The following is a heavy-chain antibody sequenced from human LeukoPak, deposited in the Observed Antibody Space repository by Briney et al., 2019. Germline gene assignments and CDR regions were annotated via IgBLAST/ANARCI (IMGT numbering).Heavy chain of an antibody. D-gene: IGHD5-24*01. J-gene: IGHJ4*02. V-gene: IGHV3-48*03. Sequence: GGSLRLSCAASGFTFSSYEMNWVRQAPGKGLEWVSYISSSDSTIYYADSAKGRFTISRDNAKNSLYLQMNSLRAEDTAVYYCARGGGYNPWGQGTLVTVSS. CDR2: ISSSDSTI. CDR1: GFTFSSYE. CDR3: ARGGGYNP.